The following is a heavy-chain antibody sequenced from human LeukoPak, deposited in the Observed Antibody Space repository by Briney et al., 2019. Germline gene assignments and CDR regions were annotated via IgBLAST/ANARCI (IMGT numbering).Heavy chain of an antibody. CDR3: ARGLTGTTLAY. D-gene: IGHD7-27*01. CDR2: ISYDGSNK. CDR1: GFTFSSYA. J-gene: IGHJ4*02. Sequence: WGSLRLSCAASGFTFSSYAMHWVRQAPGKGLEWVAVISYDGSNKYYADSVKGRFTISRDNSKNTLYLQMNSLRAEDTAVYYCARGLTGTTLAYWGQGTLVTVSS. V-gene: IGHV3-30*04.